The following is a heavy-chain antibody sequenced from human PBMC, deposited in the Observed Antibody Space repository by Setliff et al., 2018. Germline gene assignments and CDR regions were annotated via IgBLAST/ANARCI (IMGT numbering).Heavy chain of an antibody. CDR1: GGTFSSYA. CDR3: VREGVDSRSSTDYRYYMDV. CDR2: IIPMFGTT. Sequence: SVKVSCKASGGTFSSYAIDWVRQAPGQGLEWMGGIIPMFGTTNYAQRFRGRVTITADESTSTAFMQLSSLRSEDTAVYYCVREGVDSRSSTDYRYYMDVWGKGTTVTVSS. V-gene: IGHV1-69*13. J-gene: IGHJ6*03. D-gene: IGHD3-22*01.